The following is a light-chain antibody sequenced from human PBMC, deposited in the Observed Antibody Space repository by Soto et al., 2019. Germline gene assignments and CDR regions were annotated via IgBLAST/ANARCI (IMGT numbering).Light chain of an antibody. CDR2: AAS. V-gene: IGKV1-27*01. J-gene: IGKJ2*01. CDR3: QQYSSVPYT. CDR1: QGITNF. Sequence: DIQMTQSPSSLSASVGDRVTITCRASQGITNFLAWYQQKPGKVPRLLIYAASTFQTGVPSRCSGSGSGTDFTLSISSLQPDDVATYYGQQYSSVPYTFGQGTKLEIK.